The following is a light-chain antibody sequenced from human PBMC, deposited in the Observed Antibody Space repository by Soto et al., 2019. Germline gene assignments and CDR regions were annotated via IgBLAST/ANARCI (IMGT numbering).Light chain of an antibody. V-gene: IGLV1-47*01. CDR2: RNS. J-gene: IGLJ2*01. CDR3: AALDDSLSGVV. Sequence: QSVLTQPPSASGTPGQRVTISCSGSSSNIGSNYVYWYQQLPGTVPQLLIYRNSERPSGVPDRFSGSKSGTSASLAISGLGSEDEADYYCAALDDSLSGVVFGGGTKLTVL. CDR1: SSNIGSNY.